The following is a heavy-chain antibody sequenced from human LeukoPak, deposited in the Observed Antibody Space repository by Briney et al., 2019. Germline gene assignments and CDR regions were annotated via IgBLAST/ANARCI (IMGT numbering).Heavy chain of an antibody. Sequence: GGSLRLSCTASGFTFSNFGMSWVRQAPGKGLEWVSHLTGSGGSTYYAGSVKGRFTISRDNSKNTLYLQMNSLRAEDTAVYYCAKRNYFGAGAYSFDFWGQGTLVTVSS. D-gene: IGHD3-10*01. J-gene: IGHJ4*02. CDR2: LTGSGGST. CDR3: AKRNYFGAGAYSFDF. CDR1: GFTFSNFG. V-gene: IGHV3-23*01.